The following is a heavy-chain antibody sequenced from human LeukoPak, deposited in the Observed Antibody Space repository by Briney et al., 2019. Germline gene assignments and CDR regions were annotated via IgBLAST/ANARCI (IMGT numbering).Heavy chain of an antibody. D-gene: IGHD3-3*01. V-gene: IGHV1-69*04. J-gene: IGHJ4*02. CDR1: GGTFSSYA. CDR2: IIPILGIA. CDR3: ARESSSPDYDFWSGQPSPIDY. Sequence: SVKVSCKASGGTFSSYAISWVRQAPGQGLEWMGRIIPILGIANYAQKFQGRVTITADKSTSTAYMELSSLRSEDTAVYYCARESSSPDYDFWSGQPSPIDYWGQGTLVTVSS.